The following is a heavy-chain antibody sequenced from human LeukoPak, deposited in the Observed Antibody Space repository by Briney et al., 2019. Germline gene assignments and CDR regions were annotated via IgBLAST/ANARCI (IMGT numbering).Heavy chain of an antibody. V-gene: IGHV1-8*01. D-gene: IGHD6-19*01. J-gene: IGHJ4*02. Sequence: ASVKVSCTASGYIFTSYDINWVRQATGQGLEWMGWMNPNSGNTGYAQKFQGRVTMTRNTSISTAYMELSSLRSEDTAVYYCARARRAVAGQYYFDYWGQGTLVTVSS. CDR2: MNPNSGNT. CDR3: ARARRAVAGQYYFDY. CDR1: GYIFTSYD.